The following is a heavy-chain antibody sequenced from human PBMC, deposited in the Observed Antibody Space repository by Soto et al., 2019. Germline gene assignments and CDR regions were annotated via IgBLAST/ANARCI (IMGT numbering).Heavy chain of an antibody. J-gene: IGHJ6*02. CDR1: GSTFSNDW. Sequence: EVQLVESWGGLLQPGGSLRLSCAVSGSTFSNDWMHWVRQAPGKGLVWVSHINSDGSSTNYADFVKGRFTIARDNAKNTVYLQMNSLRAEDTAVYYCARDRSYSLDVWGQGTTVTVSS. CDR3: ARDRSYSLDV. CDR2: INSDGSST. V-gene: IGHV3-74*01.